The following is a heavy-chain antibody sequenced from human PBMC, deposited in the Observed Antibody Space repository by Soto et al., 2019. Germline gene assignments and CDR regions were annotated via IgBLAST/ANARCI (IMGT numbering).Heavy chain of an antibody. Sequence: EVQLVESGGGLVQPGGSLRLSCGVSGFTFTNHWMHWVRQAPGKGLEWVAIIKQDGSEKHYVDSVKGRFTISRDNAQNSLYLQMDGLRAEDTAKYYCARGAGYIIAYWGQGILVTISS. CDR3: ARGAGYIIAY. D-gene: IGHD3-16*02. CDR1: GFTFTNHW. CDR2: IKQDGSEK. V-gene: IGHV3-7*03. J-gene: IGHJ4*02.